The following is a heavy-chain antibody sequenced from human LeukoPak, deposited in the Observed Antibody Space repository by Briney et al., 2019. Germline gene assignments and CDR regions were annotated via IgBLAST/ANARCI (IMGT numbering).Heavy chain of an antibody. V-gene: IGHV3-7*02. Sequence: PGGSLRLSCAASGFTFSRSWMGWVRQAPGKGLEWVANIKQDGTSKYYVDSVMGRFTISRGNGESSVYLQMNSLSAGDTAVYYCARHGDYCFDLWGPGTRVTVSS. CDR3: ARHGDYCFDL. CDR2: IKQDGTSK. D-gene: IGHD2-21*01. J-gene: IGHJ4*02. CDR1: GFTFSRSW.